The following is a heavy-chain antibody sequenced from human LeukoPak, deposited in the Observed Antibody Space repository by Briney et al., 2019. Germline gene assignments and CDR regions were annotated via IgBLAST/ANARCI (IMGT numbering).Heavy chain of an antibody. CDR3: AGLYYLLRYFDL. Sequence: PSETLSLTCAVYGGSFSGYYWGWIRQPPGKGLEWIGEINHSGSTNYNPSLKSRVTISVDTSKNQFSLKLSSVTAADTAVYYCAGLYYLLRYFDLWGRGTLVTVSS. J-gene: IGHJ2*01. D-gene: IGHD3-22*01. CDR2: INHSGST. CDR1: GGSFSGYY. V-gene: IGHV4-34*01.